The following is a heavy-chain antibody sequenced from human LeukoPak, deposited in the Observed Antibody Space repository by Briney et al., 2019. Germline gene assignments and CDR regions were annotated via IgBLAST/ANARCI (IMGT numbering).Heavy chain of an antibody. CDR2: IYYSGST. J-gene: IGHJ4*02. CDR3: AREGGGHHYLHY. CDR1: GDSISSYY. D-gene: IGHD2-15*01. V-gene: IGHV4-59*01. Sequence: PSETLSLTCTVSGDSISSYYWSWIRQPPGKGLEWIGYIYYSGSTNYNPSLKSRVTITVDTSKNQFSLNLNSVTAADTAVYYCAREGGGHHYLHYWGQGTLVTVSS.